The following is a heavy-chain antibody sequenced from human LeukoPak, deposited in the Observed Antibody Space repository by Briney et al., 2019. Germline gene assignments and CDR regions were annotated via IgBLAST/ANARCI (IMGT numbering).Heavy chain of an antibody. Sequence: WGSLRLSCAASGFTFTDYSMSWVRQAPGKGLEWVAGISHSDRATYYTDSVRGRCPISRDISKNMVYLHLNHLRAEDTALYFCARHDSFIPYWAQGTLVRVSS. CDR3: ARHDSFIPY. J-gene: IGHJ4*02. CDR2: ISHSDRAT. V-gene: IGHV3-23*01. CDR1: GFTFTDYS. D-gene: IGHD3-16*01.